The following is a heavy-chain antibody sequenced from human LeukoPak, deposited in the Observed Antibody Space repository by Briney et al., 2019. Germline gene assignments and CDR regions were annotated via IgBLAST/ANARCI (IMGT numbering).Heavy chain of an antibody. J-gene: IGHJ2*01. Sequence: WVRQAPGKGLEWIGSIYYSGSTYYNPSLKSRVTISVDTSKNQFSLKLSSVTAADTAVYYCARDLVAARPQTHWYFDLWGRGTLVTVSS. D-gene: IGHD6-6*01. CDR2: IYYSGST. CDR3: ARDLVAARPQTHWYFDL. V-gene: IGHV4-39*07.